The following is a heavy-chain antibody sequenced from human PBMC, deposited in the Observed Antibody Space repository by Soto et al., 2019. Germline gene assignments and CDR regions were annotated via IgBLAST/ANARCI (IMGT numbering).Heavy chain of an antibody. Sequence: QVQLVESGGGVVQPGRSLRLSCAASGFTFSSYAMHWVRQAPGKGLVWVAVISYDGSNKYYADSVKGRFTISRDNSKNTLYPQMNSLRAEDTAVYYCVREGYSSSQDDAFDIWGQGTMVTVSS. D-gene: IGHD6-13*01. CDR1: GFTFSSYA. J-gene: IGHJ3*02. CDR2: ISYDGSNK. CDR3: VREGYSSSQDDAFDI. V-gene: IGHV3-30-3*01.